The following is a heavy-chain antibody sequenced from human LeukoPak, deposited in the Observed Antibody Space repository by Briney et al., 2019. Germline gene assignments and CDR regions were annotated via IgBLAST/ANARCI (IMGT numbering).Heavy chain of an antibody. J-gene: IGHJ5*02. Sequence: SETLSITCAVSGGSISSSNWWSWVRQPPGKGLEWIGEIYHSGSTNYNPSLKSRVTISVDKSKNQFSLKLSSVTAADTAVYYCARGGVGCSGGSCYTNWFDPWGQGTLVTVSS. CDR3: ARGGVGCSGGSCYTNWFDP. CDR1: GGSISSSNW. V-gene: IGHV4-4*02. D-gene: IGHD2-15*01. CDR2: IYHSGST.